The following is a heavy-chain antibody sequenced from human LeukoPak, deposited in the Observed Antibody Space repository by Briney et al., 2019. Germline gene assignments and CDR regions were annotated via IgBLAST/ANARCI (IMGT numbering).Heavy chain of an antibody. CDR3: ARAGFYYDSSGSDAFDI. J-gene: IGHJ3*02. Sequence: GGSLRLSCAASGFTFSSYWMHWVRQAPGQGLVWVSRINSDGSSTSYADSVKGRFTISRDNAKNTLYLQMNSLRAEDTAVYYCARAGFYYDSSGSDAFDIWGQGTMVTVSS. V-gene: IGHV3-74*01. CDR2: INSDGSST. CDR1: GFTFSSYW. D-gene: IGHD3-22*01.